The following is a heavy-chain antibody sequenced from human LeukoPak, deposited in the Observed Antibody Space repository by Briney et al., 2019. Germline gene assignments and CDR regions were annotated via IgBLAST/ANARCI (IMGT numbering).Heavy chain of an antibody. CDR3: AKLNSRDGDY. V-gene: IGHV3-23*01. CDR1: GFTFSSYA. CDR2: ISGSGGST. D-gene: IGHD5-24*01. J-gene: IGHJ4*02. Sequence: GGVLRLSCAASGFTFSSYAISWVRQAPGKRLEWVSAISGSGGSTYYADSVKGRFTISRDNSKNTLYLQMNSLRAEDTAVCYCAKLNSRDGDYWGQGTLVTVSS.